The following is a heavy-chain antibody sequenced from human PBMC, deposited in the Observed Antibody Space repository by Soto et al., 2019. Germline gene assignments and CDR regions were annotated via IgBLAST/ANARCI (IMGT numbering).Heavy chain of an antibody. V-gene: IGHV3-7*01. J-gene: IGHJ4*02. Sequence: EVQLVESGGALVQPGGSLRLSCAASGFTFSNYWMSWVHQAPGKGLEWVAKIKQDGGDKYYVDSVKGRFTISRDNAKNSLSLQMSSLRVDDTAVYYCARARYAATPFDNWGQGTLVTVSS. CDR1: GFTFSNYW. CDR3: ARARYAATPFDN. D-gene: IGHD2-8*01. CDR2: IKQDGGDK.